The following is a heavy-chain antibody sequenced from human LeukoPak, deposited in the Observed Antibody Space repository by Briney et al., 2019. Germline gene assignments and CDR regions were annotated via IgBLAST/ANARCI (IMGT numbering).Heavy chain of an antibody. CDR1: GFIFKTYT. Sequence: GGSLRLSCAASGFIFKTYTMNWVRQAPGKGLEWVSYISSSGSTIYYADSVKGRFTISRDNAHGSLYLQMNSLRVEDTAIYYCARDLYYGSASPRLDYWGQGTLVTVSS. J-gene: IGHJ4*02. CDR3: ARDLYYGSASPRLDY. CDR2: ISSSGSTI. V-gene: IGHV3-48*01. D-gene: IGHD3-10*01.